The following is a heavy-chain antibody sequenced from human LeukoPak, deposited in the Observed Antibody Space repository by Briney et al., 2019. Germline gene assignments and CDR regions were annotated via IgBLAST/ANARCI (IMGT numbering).Heavy chain of an antibody. CDR1: GGSITSGDNF. J-gene: IGHJ4*02. V-gene: IGHV4-30-2*01. Sequence: SETLSLTCTVSGGSITSGDNFWNWIRQPPGKGLEWIGYIWHSGNTYYNPSLKSRVTISVDRSRNQFSLSLSSVTAADTAVYYCARDPANTPVTWDFDYWSQGALVTVSS. D-gene: IGHD2-21*02. CDR2: IWHSGNT. CDR3: ARDPANTPVTWDFDY.